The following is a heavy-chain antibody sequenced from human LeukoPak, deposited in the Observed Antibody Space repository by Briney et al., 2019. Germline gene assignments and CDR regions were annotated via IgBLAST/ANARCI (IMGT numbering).Heavy chain of an antibody. D-gene: IGHD3-10*01. Sequence: ASVKVSCKASGYTFTGHYIHWVRQDPGQGLEWMGWINPNRGGTNYIQKFQGRVIMTRDTSISTAYVELSRLRSDDTAVYYCARDRREISYYGSGTFKFGENYFDYWGQGTLVTVSS. J-gene: IGHJ4*02. V-gene: IGHV1-2*02. CDR1: GYTFTGHY. CDR3: ARDRREISYYGSGTFKFGENYFDY. CDR2: INPNRGGT.